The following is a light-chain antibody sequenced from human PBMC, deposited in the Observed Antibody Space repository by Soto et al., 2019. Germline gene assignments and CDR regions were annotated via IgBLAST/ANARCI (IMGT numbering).Light chain of an antibody. CDR2: EAS. Sequence: DIQMTQSPSTLSASVGDRVTITCRASQSISDSLAWDQQKPGKAPKLLIYEASSLHSGVPSRFRGSRSGTEYTLTISSLQPDDFATYYCQQYNRYWTFGQGTKVEI. V-gene: IGKV1-5*03. CDR1: QSISDS. J-gene: IGKJ1*01. CDR3: QQYNRYWT.